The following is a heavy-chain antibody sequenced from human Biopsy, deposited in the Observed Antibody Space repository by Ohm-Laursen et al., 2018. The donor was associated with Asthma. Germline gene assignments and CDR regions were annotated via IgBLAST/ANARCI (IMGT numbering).Heavy chain of an antibody. CDR3: AKAGRYFDWYWFDP. D-gene: IGHD3-9*01. J-gene: IGHJ5*02. CDR2: ISGSGGST. Sequence: SPRLSCTASGFTFSSYAMSWVRQAPGKGLEWVSAISGSGGSTYYADSVKGRFTISRDNSKNTLYLQMNSLRAEDTAVYYCAKAGRYFDWYWFDPWGQGTLVTVSS. V-gene: IGHV3-23*01. CDR1: GFTFSSYA.